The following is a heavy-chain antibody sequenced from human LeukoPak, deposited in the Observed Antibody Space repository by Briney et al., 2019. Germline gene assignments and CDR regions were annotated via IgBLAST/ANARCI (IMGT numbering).Heavy chain of an antibody. CDR3: ASGYQLRD. CDR2: TYYRSKWYS. Sequence: SQTLSLTCAISGDSVTANSAAWNWIRHSPSRGLEWLGRTYYRSKWYSDYAVSVQSRIIISADTSKNQFSLQLNSVTPEDTAVYYCASGYQLRDWGQGTLVTVSS. V-gene: IGHV6-1*01. D-gene: IGHD3-22*01. J-gene: IGHJ4*02. CDR1: GDSVTANSAA.